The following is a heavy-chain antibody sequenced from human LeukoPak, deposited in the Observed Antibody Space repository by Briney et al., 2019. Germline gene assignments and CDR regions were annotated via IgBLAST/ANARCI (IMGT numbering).Heavy chain of an antibody. Sequence: GESLKISCQGFGYSFTSYWIGWVRQMPVKGMEWMGVIYPGDSRIRYNPSFQGQVTISVDKSISTAYLQWVSLKASDTAMYYCACRDLSSTWSFPWGQGTLVTVSS. CDR2: IYPGDSRI. V-gene: IGHV5-51*01. D-gene: IGHD6-13*01. CDR3: ACRDLSSTWSFP. CDR1: GYSFTSYW. J-gene: IGHJ5*02.